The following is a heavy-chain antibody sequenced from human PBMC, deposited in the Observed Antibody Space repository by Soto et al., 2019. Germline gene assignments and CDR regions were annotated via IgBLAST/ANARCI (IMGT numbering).Heavy chain of an antibody. CDR3: ARDRKLGPGPNYYYYGMDV. J-gene: IGHJ6*02. Sequence: LKISCAASGFTFHTYTMNWVRQAPGEGLEWVSSISSSSAYIYYADSVKGRFTISRDNAKDSLFLQMNGLRAEDTAVYYCARDRKLGPGPNYYYYGMDVWGQGTTVTVSS. V-gene: IGHV3-21*01. CDR2: ISSSSAYI. CDR1: GFTFHTYT.